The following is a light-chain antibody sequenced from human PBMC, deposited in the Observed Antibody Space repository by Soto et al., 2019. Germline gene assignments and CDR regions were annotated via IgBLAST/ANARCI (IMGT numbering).Light chain of an antibody. Sequence: QSALTQPPSASGSPGQSVTISCTGTSSDVGAYKYVSWYQQYPGKAPKLMIYEVTKRPSGVPDRFSGSKSGNTASLTVSGLQAEEGANFTCTSYLGNEIGVSGGGTK. CDR3: TSYLGNEIGV. CDR1: SSDVGAYKY. J-gene: IGLJ3*02. V-gene: IGLV2-8*01. CDR2: EVT.